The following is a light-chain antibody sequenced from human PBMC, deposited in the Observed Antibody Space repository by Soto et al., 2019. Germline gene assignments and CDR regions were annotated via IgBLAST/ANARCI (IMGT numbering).Light chain of an antibody. CDR1: QSVDNF. V-gene: IGKV1-39*01. CDR2: ATS. J-gene: IGKJ1*01. Sequence: DIPMTQSPSSLSASVGDRVTITCRTSQSVDNFLNWYQQKPGKAPKLLIYATSTLQTGVTSRYSGSGSVTDVTPTISSLQTEAFATDYRQHNYLYPPWTFGQGTMV. CDR3: QHNYLYPPWT.